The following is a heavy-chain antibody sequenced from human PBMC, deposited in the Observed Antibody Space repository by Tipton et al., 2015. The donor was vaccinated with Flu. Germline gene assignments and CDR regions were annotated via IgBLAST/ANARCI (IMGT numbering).Heavy chain of an antibody. V-gene: IGHV4-4*07. Sequence: TLSLTCTVSGGSISIYYWNWIRQPAGRGLEWIGRMDGNRNTNYNPSLIGRVIMSVDTSKKQLSLELKFVTAADTAVYYCARDTPGGMPWGYYDLWGRGTLVTVSS. CDR1: GGSISIYY. CDR3: ARDTPGGMPWGYYDL. D-gene: IGHD7-27*01. J-gene: IGHJ4*02. CDR2: MDGNRNT.